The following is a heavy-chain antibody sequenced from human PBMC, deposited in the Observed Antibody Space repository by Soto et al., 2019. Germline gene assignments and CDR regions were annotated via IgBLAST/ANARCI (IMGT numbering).Heavy chain of an antibody. D-gene: IGHD2-15*01. Sequence: GGSLRLSCQASGFNFRLYAMSWVRQAPGKGLEWVSAISGSGGNSTFYGDSVKGRFTISRDNSKNTLYLEMSSLGAEDTAVYYCAKGGGSCCFDCWGQGTLVTVSS. V-gene: IGHV3-23*01. J-gene: IGHJ4*02. CDR3: AKGGGSCCFDC. CDR2: ISGSGGNST. CDR1: GFNFRLYA.